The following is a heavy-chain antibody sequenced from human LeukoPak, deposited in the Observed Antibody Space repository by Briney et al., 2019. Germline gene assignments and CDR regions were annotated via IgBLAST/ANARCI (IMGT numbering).Heavy chain of an antibody. CDR3: ARELWLRSGPDY. Sequence: GGSLRLSCAASGFTFSDYYMSWIRQAPGKGLEWVSYNSSSGSTIYYADAVKGRFTITRDNAKNSLYLQMNSLRGEDTAVYYCARELWLRSGPDYWGQGTLVTVSS. CDR1: GFTFSDYY. CDR2: NSSSGSTI. D-gene: IGHD5-12*01. V-gene: IGHV3-11*01. J-gene: IGHJ4*02.